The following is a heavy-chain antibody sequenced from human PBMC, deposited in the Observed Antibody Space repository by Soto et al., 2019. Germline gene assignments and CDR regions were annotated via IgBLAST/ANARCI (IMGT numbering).Heavy chain of an antibody. V-gene: IGHV3-23*01. Sequence: EVQLLASGGGLVQPGGSLRLSCAASGFTWRNYAIKWVRLAPGKGLVWVSGSSGGGGSTYYADSVKGRFTIFRDTSKNTVLLQMNSLRADDTAVDYCAKGFIVVVTVLRQDDAFAVWCPGTMVSVSS. CDR3: AKGFIVVVTVLRQDDAFAV. J-gene: IGHJ3*01. D-gene: IGHD2-21*02. CDR2: SSGGGGST. CDR1: GFTWRNYA.